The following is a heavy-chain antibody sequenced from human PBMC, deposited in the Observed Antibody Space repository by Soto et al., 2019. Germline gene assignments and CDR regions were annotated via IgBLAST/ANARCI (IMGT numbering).Heavy chain of an antibody. V-gene: IGHV3-13*01. J-gene: IGHJ6*02. CDR1: GFTFSSYD. CDR3: ARTLLEWQHPDLYGMDV. CDR2: IGTAGDT. D-gene: IGHD3-3*01. Sequence: GGSLRLSCAASGFTFSSYDMHWVRQAPGKGLEWVSAIGTAGDTYYPGSVKGRITISRENAKNSLYLQMNSLRAEDTAVYYCARTLLEWQHPDLYGMDVWGQGTTVTVSS.